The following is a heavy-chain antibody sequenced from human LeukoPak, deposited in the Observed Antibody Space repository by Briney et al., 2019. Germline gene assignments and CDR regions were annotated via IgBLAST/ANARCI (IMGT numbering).Heavy chain of an antibody. D-gene: IGHD3-3*01. J-gene: IGHJ4*02. Sequence: SVKVSCKASGGTFSSYTISWVRQAPGQGLEWMGRIIPILGIANYAQKFQGRVTITADKSTSTAYMELSSLRSEDTAVYYCARDGYGFWSGPSYFDYWGQGTLVTVSS. V-gene: IGHV1-69*04. CDR1: GGTFSSYT. CDR3: ARDGYGFWSGPSYFDY. CDR2: IIPILGIA.